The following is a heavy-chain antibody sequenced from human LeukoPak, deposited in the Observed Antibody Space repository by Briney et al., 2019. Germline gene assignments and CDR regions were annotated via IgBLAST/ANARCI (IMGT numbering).Heavy chain of an antibody. D-gene: IGHD5-12*01. Sequence: GGSLRLSCAASGFTFSSYGMHWVRQAPGKGLEWVAVIWYDGSNKYYADSVKGRFTISRDNSKNTLYLQMNSLRAEDTAVYYCARGAYSLYSGYDSKAYYFDYWGQGTLVTVSS. CDR1: GFTFSSYG. V-gene: IGHV3-33*01. J-gene: IGHJ4*02. CDR2: IWYDGSNK. CDR3: ARGAYSLYSGYDSKAYYFDY.